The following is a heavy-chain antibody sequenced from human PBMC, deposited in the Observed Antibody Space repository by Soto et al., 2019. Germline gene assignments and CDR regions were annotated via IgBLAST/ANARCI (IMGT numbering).Heavy chain of an antibody. CDR3: AKDQLAVAGDRYGMDV. CDR1: GFTFDDYA. D-gene: IGHD6-19*01. Sequence: GGSLRLSCAASGFTFDDYAMHWVRQAPGKGLEWVSGISWNSGSIGCADSVKGRFTISRDNAKNSLYLQMNSLRAEDTALYYCAKDQLAVAGDRYGMDVWGQGTTVTVSS. J-gene: IGHJ6*02. V-gene: IGHV3-9*01. CDR2: ISWNSGSI.